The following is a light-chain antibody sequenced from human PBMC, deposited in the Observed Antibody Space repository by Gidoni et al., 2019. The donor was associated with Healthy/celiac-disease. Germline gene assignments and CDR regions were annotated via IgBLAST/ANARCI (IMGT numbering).Light chain of an antibody. J-gene: IGKJ4*01. CDR2: LGS. CDR3: MQALQTPPT. Sequence: EIVMNQSPLSLHVTPGETDSISCRSSQSLLHSNGYNYLDWYLQKPGQSPQLLIYLGSNRASGVPDRFSGSGSGTDFILKISRVEAEDVGVYYCMQALQTPPTFGGGTKVEIK. CDR1: QSLLHSNGYNY. V-gene: IGKV2-28*01.